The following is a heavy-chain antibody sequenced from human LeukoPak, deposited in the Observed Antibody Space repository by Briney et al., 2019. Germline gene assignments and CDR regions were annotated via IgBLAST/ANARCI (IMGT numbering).Heavy chain of an antibody. Sequence: ASVKVSCTASGYTFSGDYMHWVRQAPGQGLEWMGRIRSNSEDIQYAQKFQGRVTMTWDTSTSTAYMELTRLTSDDTAVYYCAREPKQVIREFDYWGQGTLVTVSS. J-gene: IGHJ4*02. V-gene: IGHV1-2*06. CDR1: GYTFSGDY. D-gene: IGHD1-26*01. CDR3: AREPKQVIREFDY. CDR2: IRSNSEDI.